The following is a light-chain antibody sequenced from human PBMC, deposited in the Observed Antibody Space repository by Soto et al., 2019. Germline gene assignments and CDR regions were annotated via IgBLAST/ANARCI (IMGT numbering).Light chain of an antibody. CDR2: AAS. V-gene: IGKV1-6*02. CDR3: QQDHSFPFT. Sequence: AIQMTQSPSSLSASVGARVTITCRASQGITDDLNWYQQKPGKAPKLLIYAASSSQSGVPPRFSGSGSGTDFILTITSLQPEDFATYYCQQDHSFPFTFGGGTKVEIK. CDR1: QGITDD. J-gene: IGKJ4*01.